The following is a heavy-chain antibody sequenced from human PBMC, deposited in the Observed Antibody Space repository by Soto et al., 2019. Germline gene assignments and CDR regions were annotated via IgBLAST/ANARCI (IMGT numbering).Heavy chain of an antibody. D-gene: IGHD2-2*01. CDR2: IHYSGST. Sequence: SETLSLTCPVSGGYLSSYYLSWIRQPPGKGLEWIGYIHYSGSTKSNPSLKSRVTISVDTSRNQVSLKLSSVTAADSAVYFCARARYQLLHPYYYGMDVWGQGTTVTVSS. V-gene: IGHV4-59*01. CDR3: ARARYQLLHPYYYGMDV. CDR1: GGYLSSYY. J-gene: IGHJ6*02.